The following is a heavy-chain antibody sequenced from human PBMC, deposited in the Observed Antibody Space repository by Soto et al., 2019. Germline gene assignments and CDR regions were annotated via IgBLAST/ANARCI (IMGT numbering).Heavy chain of an antibody. J-gene: IGHJ3*02. CDR2: INAGNGNT. V-gene: IGHV1-3*01. Sequence: GASVKVSCKASGYTFTSYAMHWVRQAPGQRLEWMGWINAGNGNTKYSQKFQGRVTITRDTSASTAYMELSSLRSEDTAVYYCARDKGGPDSSGYYYAAFDIWGQGTMVTVSS. D-gene: IGHD3-22*01. CDR3: ARDKGGPDSSGYYYAAFDI. CDR1: GYTFTSYA.